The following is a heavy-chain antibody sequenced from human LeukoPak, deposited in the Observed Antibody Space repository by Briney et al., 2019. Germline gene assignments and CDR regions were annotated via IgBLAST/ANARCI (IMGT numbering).Heavy chain of an antibody. D-gene: IGHD3-22*01. V-gene: IGHV3-7*01. Sequence: GGSLRLSCAASGFTFSSYWMSWVRQAPGKGLEWVANIKEDGSEKYYVDSVKGRFTISRDNAKNSLYLQMNSLRAEDTAVYYCAKDLYYYDSSGPPVGYWGQGTLVTVSS. CDR2: IKEDGSEK. CDR3: AKDLYYYDSSGPPVGY. J-gene: IGHJ4*02. CDR1: GFTFSSYW.